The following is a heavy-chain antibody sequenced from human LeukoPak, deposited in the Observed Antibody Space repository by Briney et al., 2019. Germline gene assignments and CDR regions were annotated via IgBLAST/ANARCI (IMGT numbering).Heavy chain of an antibody. CDR1: GYTFTGYY. CDR2: ISAYNGNT. D-gene: IGHD3-10*01. CDR3: ARGVRSQADYYYYYMDV. Sequence: ASVKVSCKASGYTFTGYYMHWVRQAPGQGLEWMGWISAYNGNTNYAQKLQGRVTMTTDTSTSTAYMELRSLRSDDTAVYYCARGVRSQADYYYYYMDVWGKGTTVTVSS. V-gene: IGHV1-18*04. J-gene: IGHJ6*03.